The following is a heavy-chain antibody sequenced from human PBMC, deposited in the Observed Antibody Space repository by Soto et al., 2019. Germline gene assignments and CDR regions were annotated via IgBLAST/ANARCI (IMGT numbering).Heavy chain of an antibody. CDR2: ISTDGTTT. D-gene: IGHD4-4*01. V-gene: IGHV3-74*01. J-gene: IGHJ4*02. Sequence: EVQLVKSGGGLVQAGGSLRLSCAASGFTFNNYWMHWVRQAPGKGLVWVSRISTDGTTTGYADSVKGRFTFSRDNAKNTLYLQMNSLRAEDTAVYYCVRDRTTVTLFDYWGQGALVTVSS. CDR3: VRDRTTVTLFDY. CDR1: GFTFNNYW.